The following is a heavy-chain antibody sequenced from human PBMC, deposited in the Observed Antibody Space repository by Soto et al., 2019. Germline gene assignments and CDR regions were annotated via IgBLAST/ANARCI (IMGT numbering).Heavy chain of an antibody. V-gene: IGHV6-1*01. D-gene: IGHD3-22*01. CDR2: TYYRSKWYN. J-gene: IGHJ3*02. CDR3: AGHPVVVGAAFDI. CDR1: GDSVSSNSAA. Sequence: SQTLSLTCAISGDSVSSNSAAWNWIRQSPSRGLEWLGRTYYRSKWYNDYAVSVKSRITINPDTSKNHVSLQLNSVTPEDTAVYYCAGHPVVVGAAFDIWGQGTMVTVSS.